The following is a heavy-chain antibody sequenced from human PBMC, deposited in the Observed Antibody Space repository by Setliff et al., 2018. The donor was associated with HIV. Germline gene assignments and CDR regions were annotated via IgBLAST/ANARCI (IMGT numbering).Heavy chain of an antibody. D-gene: IGHD4-4*01. CDR2: LNPNGGST. V-gene: IGHV1-46*01. J-gene: IGHJ4*02. CDR1: GYAFTYYY. Sequence: GASVKVSCKTSGYAFTYYYIHWVRQAPGQGLEWLGTLNPNGGSTTYAQKFQGRVTMTRDTSTSTVYMELRSLRSEDTAVYYCARVLKGVYSRLGAFDYWGQGTPVTVSS. CDR3: ARVLKGVYSRLGAFDY.